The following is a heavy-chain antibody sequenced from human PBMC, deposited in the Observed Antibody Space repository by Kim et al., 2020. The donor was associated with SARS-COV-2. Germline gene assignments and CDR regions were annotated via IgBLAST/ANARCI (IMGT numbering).Heavy chain of an antibody. CDR2: IIPIFGTA. CDR1: GGTFSSYA. J-gene: IGHJ4*02. D-gene: IGHD2-2*01. V-gene: IGHV1-69*13. Sequence: SVKVSCKASGGTFSSYAISWVRQAPGQGLEWMGGIIPIFGTANYAQKFQGRVTITADESTSTAYMELSSLRSEDTAVYYCASCPSTSCYLGYWGQGTLVTVSS. CDR3: ASCPSTSCYLGY.